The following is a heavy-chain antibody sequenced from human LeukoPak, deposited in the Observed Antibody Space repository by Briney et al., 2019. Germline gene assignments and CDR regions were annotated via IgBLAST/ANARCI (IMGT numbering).Heavy chain of an antibody. D-gene: IGHD3-22*01. V-gene: IGHV2-5*02. CDR1: GFSLSTSGVG. J-gene: IGHJ4*02. Sequence: ESGPTLVNPTQTLTLTCTFSGFSLSTSGVGVGWIRQPPGKALEWLALIYWGDDKRYSPSLKSRLTITKDTSKNQVVLTMTNMDPVDTATYYCAHSNDWDSSGYYYAYFDYWGQGTLVTVSS. CDR3: AHSNDWDSSGYYYAYFDY. CDR2: IYWGDDK.